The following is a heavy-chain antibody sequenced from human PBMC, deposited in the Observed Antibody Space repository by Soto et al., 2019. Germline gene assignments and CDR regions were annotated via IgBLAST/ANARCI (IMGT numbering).Heavy chain of an antibody. V-gene: IGHV4-39*01. J-gene: IGHJ6*02. Sequence: PSETLSLTCTVSGGSISSSSYYWGWIRQPPGKGLEWIGSIYYSGSTYYNPSLKSRVTISVDTSKNQFSLKLSSVTAADTAVYYCARRRDLYYYYYGMDVWGQGTTVSVSS. D-gene: IGHD3-3*01. CDR2: IYYSGST. CDR3: ARRRDLYYYYYGMDV. CDR1: GGSISSSSYY.